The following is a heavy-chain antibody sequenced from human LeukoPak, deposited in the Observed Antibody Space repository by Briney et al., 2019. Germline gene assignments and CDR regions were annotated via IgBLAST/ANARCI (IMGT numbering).Heavy chain of an antibody. CDR1: GYTFTGFY. J-gene: IGHJ4*02. D-gene: IGHD6-13*01. Sequence: ASVKVSCKASGYTFTGFYMHWVRQVPGQGLEWMGWINPHSADTGYAQKFLGRVTMTRDMSISTIYLELTRLTSDDTALYYCARWDGYSSSPDYWGQGTLVTVSS. V-gene: IGHV1-2*02. CDR3: ARWDGYSSSPDY. CDR2: INPHSADT.